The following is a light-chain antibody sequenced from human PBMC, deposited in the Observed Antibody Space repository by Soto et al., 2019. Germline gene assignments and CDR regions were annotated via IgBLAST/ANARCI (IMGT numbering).Light chain of an antibody. CDR3: QQYNNWPRT. Sequence: EIVMTQSPATLSVSPGERATLSCRASQSVTSSLAWYQQKPGQAPRLLIYGTSTRATAIPGRFSGSGSGTEFTLTISSLQSEDFAIYYCQQYNNWPRTFGQGTKVEIK. V-gene: IGKV3-15*01. J-gene: IGKJ1*01. CDR2: GTS. CDR1: QSVTSS.